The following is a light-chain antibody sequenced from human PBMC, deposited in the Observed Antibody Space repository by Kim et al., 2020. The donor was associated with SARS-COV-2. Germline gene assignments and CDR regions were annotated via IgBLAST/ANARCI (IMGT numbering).Light chain of an antibody. Sequence: PGKTAGVSCGGNSIGSKSVHWYQQKSGQAPVLVIYYDSDRPSGIPERFSGSNSGNTATLTISRVEVGDEADYYCQVWDSSSDHRVVFGGGTQLTVL. V-gene: IGLV3-21*04. CDR1: SIGSKS. CDR3: QVWDSSSDHRVV. CDR2: YDS. J-gene: IGLJ2*01.